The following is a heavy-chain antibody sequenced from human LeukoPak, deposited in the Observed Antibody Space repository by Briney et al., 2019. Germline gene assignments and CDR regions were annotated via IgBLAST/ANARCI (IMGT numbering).Heavy chain of an antibody. Sequence: SETLSLTCTVSGGSISSSNYYWGWIRQPPGRGLEWIGSFYYSGSTYYNPSLRSRVTISVDTSKNQFSLKLSSVTAADTAVYYCASLRFYYNWNDIDYWGQGTLVTVSS. CDR2: FYYSGST. CDR3: ASLRFYYNWNDIDY. D-gene: IGHD1-1*01. J-gene: IGHJ4*02. V-gene: IGHV4-39*01. CDR1: GGSISSSNYY.